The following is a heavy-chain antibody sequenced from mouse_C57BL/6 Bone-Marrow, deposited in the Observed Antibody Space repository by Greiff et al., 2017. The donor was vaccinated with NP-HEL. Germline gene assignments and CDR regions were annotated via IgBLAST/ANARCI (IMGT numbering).Heavy chain of an antibody. D-gene: IGHD2-1*01. J-gene: IGHJ4*01. CDR1: GYTFTTYP. Sequence: QVQLQQSGAELVKPGASVKMSCKASGYTFTTYPIEWMKQNHGKSLEWIGNFHPYNDDTKYNEKFKGKATLTVEKSSSTVYLELSRLTSDDSAVYYCARRGNYGNYDFYAMDYWGQGTSVTVSS. CDR3: ARRGNYGNYDFYAMDY. V-gene: IGHV1-47*01. CDR2: FHPYNDDT.